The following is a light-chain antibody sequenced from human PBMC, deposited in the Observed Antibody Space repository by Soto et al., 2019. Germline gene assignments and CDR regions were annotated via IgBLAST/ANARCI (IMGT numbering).Light chain of an antibody. Sequence: EIVMTQSPATLSVSPGEGATLSCRAGESIRSSLAWYQQKPGQAPRLLIYGASTRATGIPGRFSGSGSGTEFTLTISSLQSGDFAVYYCQQYKSWTSITFGQGTRLEIK. CDR1: ESIRSS. CDR2: GAS. J-gene: IGKJ5*01. V-gene: IGKV3-15*01. CDR3: QQYKSWTSIT.